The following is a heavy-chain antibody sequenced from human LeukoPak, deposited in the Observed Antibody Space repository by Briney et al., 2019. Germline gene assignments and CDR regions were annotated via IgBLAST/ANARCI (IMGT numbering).Heavy chain of an antibody. CDR2: IRYDGSNK. D-gene: IGHD6-13*01. CDR1: GFTFSSYG. V-gene: IGHV3-30*02. Sequence: GGSLRLSCAASGFTFSSYGMHWVRQAPGKGLEWVAFIRYDGSNKYYADSVKGRFTISRDNSKNTLYLQMNSLRAEDTAVYYCAKDTRRGIAAAGTLSSDYDPWGQGTLVTVSS. J-gene: IGHJ5*02. CDR3: AKDTRRGIAAAGTLSSDYDP.